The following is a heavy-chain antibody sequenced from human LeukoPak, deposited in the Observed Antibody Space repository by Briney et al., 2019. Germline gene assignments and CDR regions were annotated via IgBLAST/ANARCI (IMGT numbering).Heavy chain of an antibody. CDR3: ARAGLLWFGPAGYYGMDV. Sequence: PGGSLRLSCAASGFTFSSYWMSWVRQAPGKGLEWVANIKQDGSEKYYVDSVKGRFTTSRDNAKNSLYLQMNSLRAEDTAVYYCARAGLLWFGPAGYYGMDVWGKGTTVTVSS. D-gene: IGHD3-10*01. V-gene: IGHV3-7*03. J-gene: IGHJ6*04. CDR2: IKQDGSEK. CDR1: GFTFSSYW.